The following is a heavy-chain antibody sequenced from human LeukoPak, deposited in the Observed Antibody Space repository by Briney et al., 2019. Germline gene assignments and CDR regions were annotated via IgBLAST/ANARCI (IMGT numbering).Heavy chain of an antibody. CDR2: IIPIFGTA. Sequence: ASVKVSCKASGGTFSSYAISWVRRAPGQGLEWMGRIIPIFGTANYAQKFQGRVTITADKSTSTAYMELSSLRSEDTAVYYCAREASGSYMFFAYWGQGTLVTVSS. CDR1: GGTFSSYA. D-gene: IGHD1-26*01. J-gene: IGHJ4*02. V-gene: IGHV1-69*06. CDR3: AREASGSYMFFAY.